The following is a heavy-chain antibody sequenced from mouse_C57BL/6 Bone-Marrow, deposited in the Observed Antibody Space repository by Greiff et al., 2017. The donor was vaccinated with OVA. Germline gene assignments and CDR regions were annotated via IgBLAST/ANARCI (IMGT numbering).Heavy chain of an antibody. V-gene: IGHV5-6*01. CDR2: ISSGGSYT. Sequence: EVTLMESGGDLVKPGGSLKLSCAASGFTFSSYGMSWVRQTPDKRLEWVATISSGGSYTYYPDSVKGRFTISRDNAKNTLYLQMSSLNAEDTAMYYCASLYGSPYAMDYWGQGTSVTVAS. CDR1: GFTFSSYG. D-gene: IGHD1-1*01. CDR3: ASLYGSPYAMDY. J-gene: IGHJ4*01.